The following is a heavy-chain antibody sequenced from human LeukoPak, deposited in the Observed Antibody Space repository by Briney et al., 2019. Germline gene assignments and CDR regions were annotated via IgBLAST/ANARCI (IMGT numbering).Heavy chain of an antibody. Sequence: ASVKASCKASGYTFTSYAMNWVRQAPGQGLEWMGWINTNTGNPTYAQGFTGRFVFSLDTSVSTAYLQISSLKAEDTAVYYCAREDFDYYDSSGYSAFDIWGQGTMVTVSS. CDR2: INTNTGNP. CDR1: GYTFTSYA. J-gene: IGHJ3*02. V-gene: IGHV7-4-1*02. CDR3: AREDFDYYDSSGYSAFDI. D-gene: IGHD3-22*01.